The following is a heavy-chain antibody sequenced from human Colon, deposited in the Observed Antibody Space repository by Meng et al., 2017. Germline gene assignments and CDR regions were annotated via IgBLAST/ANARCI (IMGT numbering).Heavy chain of an antibody. CDR1: GDSISSGNHY. D-gene: IGHD3-22*01. CDR2: FYFSGNT. CDR3: ARYYYDSSGVTYFDP. Sequence: VHLQESGPGLVKPSQTLSLTCTVSGDSISSGNHYWSWSRQHPGKCLEWIGYFYFSGNTYYNPSLKSRVTISVDTSKNQFSLNLRSVTAADTAVYYCARYYYDSSGVTYFDPWGQGTLVTVSS. V-gene: IGHV4-31*03. J-gene: IGHJ5*02.